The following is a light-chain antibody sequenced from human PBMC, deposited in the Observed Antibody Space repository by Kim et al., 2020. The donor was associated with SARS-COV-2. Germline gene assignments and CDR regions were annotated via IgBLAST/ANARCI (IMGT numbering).Light chain of an antibody. V-gene: IGLV3-1*01. J-gene: IGLJ2*01. CDR1: KLGDKY. CDR2: QDS. CDR3: QAWDSSTVV. Sequence: VSPGLTASITCSGVKLGDKYSCWYQQKPGQSPVLVIYQDSKRPSGIPERFSGSNSGNTATLTISGTQAMDEADYYCQAWDSSTVVFGGGTQLTVL.